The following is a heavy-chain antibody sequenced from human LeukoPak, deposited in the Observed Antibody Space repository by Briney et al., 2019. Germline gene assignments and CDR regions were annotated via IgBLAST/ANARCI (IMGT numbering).Heavy chain of an antibody. CDR3: ARHSGYSYGYAYYYYYMDV. CDR1: GGSISSSSYY. CDR2: IYYSGST. V-gene: IGHV4-39*01. J-gene: IGHJ6*03. Sequence: SETLSLTCTVSGGSISSSSYYWGWIRQPPGKGLEWIGSIYYSGSTYYNPSLKSRVTISVDPSKNQFSLKLSSVTTADTAVYYCARHSGYSYGYAYYYYYMDVWGKGTTVTVSS. D-gene: IGHD5-18*01.